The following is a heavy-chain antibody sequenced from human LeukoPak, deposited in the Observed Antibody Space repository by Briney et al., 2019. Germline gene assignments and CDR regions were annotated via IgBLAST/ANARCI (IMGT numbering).Heavy chain of an antibody. Sequence: PGGSLRLSCAASGFTFSSYAMSWVRQAPGKGLEWVSAISGSGGSTYYADSVKGRFTISRDNSKNTLYLQMNSLRAEDTAVYYCAKDIADRSGYYSRCDYWGQGTRVTVSS. D-gene: IGHD3-22*01. V-gene: IGHV3-23*01. CDR1: GFTFSSYA. CDR2: ISGSGGST. CDR3: AKDIADRSGYYSRCDY. J-gene: IGHJ4*02.